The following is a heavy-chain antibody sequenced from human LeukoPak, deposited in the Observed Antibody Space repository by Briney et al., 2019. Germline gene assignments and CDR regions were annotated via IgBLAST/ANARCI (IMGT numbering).Heavy chain of an antibody. CDR2: IYSGGSP. J-gene: IGHJ3*02. Sequence: GGSLRLSCAASGFTVSSNDMSWVRQAPGKGLEWVSVIYSGGSPYYADSVKGRFTISRDNSKNTLYLQMNSLRAEDTAVYYCQLLWFGEFHDAFDIWGQGTMVTVSS. D-gene: IGHD3-10*01. CDR3: QLLWFGEFHDAFDI. CDR1: GFTVSSND. V-gene: IGHV3-53*01.